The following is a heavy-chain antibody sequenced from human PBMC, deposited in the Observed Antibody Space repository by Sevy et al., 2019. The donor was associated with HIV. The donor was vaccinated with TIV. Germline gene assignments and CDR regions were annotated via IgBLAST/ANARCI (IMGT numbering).Heavy chain of an antibody. Sequence: GGSLRLSCAASGFTFDDYGMSWVRQVPGKGLEWVSSISWNGGSTSYTDFVKGRFTISRDNAKNSLFLHVNSLRAEDTAFYYCAREKSCGGACYYFDYWGQGALVTVSS. CDR3: AREKSCGGACYYFDY. J-gene: IGHJ4*02. CDR2: ISWNGGST. CDR1: GFTFDDYG. D-gene: IGHD2-21*02. V-gene: IGHV3-20*04.